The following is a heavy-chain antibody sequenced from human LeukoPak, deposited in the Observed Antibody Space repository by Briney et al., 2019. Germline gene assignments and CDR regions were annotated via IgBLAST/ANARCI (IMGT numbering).Heavy chain of an antibody. J-gene: IGHJ4*02. CDR1: GFPFTSYA. CDR2: ISGSGGST. D-gene: IGHD3-3*01. V-gene: IGHV3-23*01. Sequence: GGSLRLSCAASGFPFTSYAMSWVRQAPGKGLEWVSAISGSGGSTYYADSVKGRFTVSRDNSKNTLYLQMNSLRAEDTAVYYCARDRAWNYFDYWGQGTLVTVSS. CDR3: ARDRAWNYFDY.